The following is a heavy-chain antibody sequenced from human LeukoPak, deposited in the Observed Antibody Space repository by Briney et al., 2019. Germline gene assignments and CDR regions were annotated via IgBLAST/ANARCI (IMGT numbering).Heavy chain of an antibody. CDR2: ISSNGDNT. Sequence: GGSLRLSCSVSGFTFSTYVMHWVRQAPGKGLEYVSSISSNGDNTYYADSVKGRFTNSIDNSKNTLYLQMSSLRAHDTVVYYCVRGTGYWGQGTLVTVSS. J-gene: IGHJ4*02. CDR1: GFTFSTYV. V-gene: IGHV3-64D*06. CDR3: VRGTGY.